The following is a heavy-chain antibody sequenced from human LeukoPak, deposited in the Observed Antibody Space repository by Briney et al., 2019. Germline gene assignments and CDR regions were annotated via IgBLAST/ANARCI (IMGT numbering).Heavy chain of an antibody. V-gene: IGHV3-9*01. J-gene: IGHJ4*02. CDR3: ARGDYDYDILTGGLDY. D-gene: IGHD3-9*01. CDR2: ISWNSGSI. CDR1: GFTFDDYA. Sequence: GGSLRLSCAASGFTFDDYAMHWVRQAPGKGLEWVSGISWNSGSIGYADSVKGRFTISRDNAKNSLYLQMNSLRAEDTAVYYCARGDYDYDILTGGLDYWGQGTLVTVSS.